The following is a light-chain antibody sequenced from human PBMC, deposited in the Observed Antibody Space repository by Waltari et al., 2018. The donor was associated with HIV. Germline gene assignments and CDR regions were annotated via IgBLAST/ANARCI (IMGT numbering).Light chain of an antibody. CDR1: KLGDKY. J-gene: IGLJ2*01. V-gene: IGLV3-1*01. CDR2: QDS. Sequence: SYELTQPPSVSVSPGQTASITCSGDKLGDKYACWYQQKPGQSPVVVIYQDSKRPSGSPERFSGSNSGNTATLTISGTQAMDEADYYCQAWDNSTVVFGGGTKLTVL. CDR3: QAWDNSTVV.